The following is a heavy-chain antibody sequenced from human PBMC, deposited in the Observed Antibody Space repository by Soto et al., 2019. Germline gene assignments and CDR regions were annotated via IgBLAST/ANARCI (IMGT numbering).Heavy chain of an antibody. CDR3: ARHGYYGSGSYSLFLDY. V-gene: IGHV4-39*01. J-gene: IGHJ4*02. D-gene: IGHD3-10*01. Sequence: XETLSLSCTGSGGSISSSRYYWGWIRQPPGKGLEWIGSIYYSGSTYYNPSLKSRVTISVDTSKNQFSLKLSSVTAADTAVYYCARHGYYGSGSYSLFLDYWGQGTLVTVSS. CDR1: GGSISSSRYY. CDR2: IYYSGST.